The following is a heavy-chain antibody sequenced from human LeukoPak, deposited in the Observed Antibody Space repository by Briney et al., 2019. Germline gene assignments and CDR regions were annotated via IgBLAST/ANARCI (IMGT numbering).Heavy chain of an antibody. Sequence: SETLSLTCTVSGGSVSSGSYYWSWIRQPPGKGLEWIGYIYYSGSTNYNPSLKSRVTISVDTSKNQFSLKLSSVTAADTAVYYCARGTWYGSGSKYDHWGQGTLVTVSS. D-gene: IGHD3-10*01. CDR2: IYYSGST. V-gene: IGHV4-61*01. CDR3: ARGTWYGSGSKYDH. CDR1: GGSVSSGSYY. J-gene: IGHJ5*02.